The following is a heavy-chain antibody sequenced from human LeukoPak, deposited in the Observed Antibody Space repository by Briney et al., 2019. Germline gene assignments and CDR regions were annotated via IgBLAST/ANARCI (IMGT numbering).Heavy chain of an antibody. V-gene: IGHV1-18*01. CDR2: ISAHNGKT. CDR3: ARGDVVVSAAVRFDP. CDR1: GYTFTSYG. Sequence: ASVKVSCKASGYTFTSYGITWVRQAPGRGLKWMGWISAHNGKTNYAQKFQGRVTMTTDTPTSTAYMELRSLRSDDTAVYYCARGDVVVSAAVRFDPWGQGTLVTVSS. J-gene: IGHJ5*02. D-gene: IGHD2-2*01.